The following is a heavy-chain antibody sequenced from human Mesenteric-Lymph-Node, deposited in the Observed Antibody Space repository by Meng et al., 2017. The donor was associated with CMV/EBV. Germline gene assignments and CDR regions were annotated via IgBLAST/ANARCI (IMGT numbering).Heavy chain of an antibody. D-gene: IGHD3-9*01. CDR2: INHSGST. CDR1: GGSFSGYY. J-gene: IGHJ4*02. V-gene: IGHV4-34*01. Sequence: QVHLPRWGAGLLNPSWTLVVQCAVYGGSFSGYYWDWIRQSPEKGLEWIGEINHSGSTTYNPSFTSRIIISVDTSTNQISLNMSSVTAADTAVYYCARGSSYDILTGYFDYWGQGALVTVSS. CDR3: ARGSSYDILTGYFDY.